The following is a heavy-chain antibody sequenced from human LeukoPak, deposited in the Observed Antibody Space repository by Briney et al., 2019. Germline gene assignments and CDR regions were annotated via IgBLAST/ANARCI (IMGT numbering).Heavy chain of an antibody. J-gene: IGHJ2*01. V-gene: IGHV4-59*01. D-gene: IGHD1-7*01. Sequence: SETLSLTCTVSGGSISRYYWSWVRQPPGKGLEWIGYIYYSGSIKYNPSLKSRVTISADTSKNQFSLKLSSVTAADTAVYYCARPVTELTDWYFDLWGRGTLVTVSS. CDR2: IYYSGSI. CDR1: GGSISRYY. CDR3: ARPVTELTDWYFDL.